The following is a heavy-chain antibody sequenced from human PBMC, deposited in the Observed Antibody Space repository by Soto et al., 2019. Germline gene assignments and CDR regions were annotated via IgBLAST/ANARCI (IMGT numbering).Heavy chain of an antibody. V-gene: IGHV3-9*01. CDR1: GFTFDDYA. Sequence: GGSLRLSCAASGFTFDDYAMHWVRQAPGKGLEWVSGISWNSGSIGYADSVKGQFTISRDNAKNSLYLQMNSLRAEDTALYYCAKGYCSSTSCYNYYYYYMDVWGKGTTVTVSS. J-gene: IGHJ6*03. CDR3: AKGYCSSTSCYNYYYYYMDV. D-gene: IGHD2-2*02. CDR2: ISWNSGSI.